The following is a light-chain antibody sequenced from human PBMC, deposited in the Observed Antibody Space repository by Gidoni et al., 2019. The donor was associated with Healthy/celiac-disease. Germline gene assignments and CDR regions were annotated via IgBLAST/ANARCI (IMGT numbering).Light chain of an antibody. CDR3: QQYNSYSGT. V-gene: IGKV1-5*03. CDR1: QSISSW. Sequence: DIQMTQSPSTLSASVGDRVTNTCRASQSISSWLAWYQQKPGKAPKPLIYNASSLASGVPSRFSGSGSGTEFTLTISSLQPDDFATYYCQQYNSYSGTFGQGTKVEIK. CDR2: NAS. J-gene: IGKJ1*01.